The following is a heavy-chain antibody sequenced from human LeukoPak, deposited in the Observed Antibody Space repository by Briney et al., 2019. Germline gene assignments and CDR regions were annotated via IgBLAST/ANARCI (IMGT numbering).Heavy chain of an antibody. Sequence: PSETLSLTCTVSGGSISSGSYYWSWIRQPAGKGLEWIGRIYTSGSTNYNPSLRSRVTISVDTSKNQFSLKLSSVTAADTAVYYCASSKVGYCSSTSCSRGAFDIWGQGTMVTVSS. J-gene: IGHJ3*02. CDR3: ASSKVGYCSSTSCSRGAFDI. CDR1: GGSISSGSYY. V-gene: IGHV4-61*02. CDR2: IYTSGST. D-gene: IGHD2-2*01.